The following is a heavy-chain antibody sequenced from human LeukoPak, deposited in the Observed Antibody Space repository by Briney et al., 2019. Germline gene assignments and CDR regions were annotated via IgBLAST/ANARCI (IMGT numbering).Heavy chain of an antibody. CDR2: IYSGGST. Sequence: GGSLRLSCAASGFTFSSNYMSWVRQAPGKGLEWVSVIYSGGSTYYADSVRGRFTISRDNSKNTLYLQMNSLRAEDTAVYYCARDDMVVAATPNWGQGTLVTVSS. V-gene: IGHV3-66*01. CDR1: GFTFSSNY. J-gene: IGHJ4*02. CDR3: ARDDMVVAATPN. D-gene: IGHD2-15*01.